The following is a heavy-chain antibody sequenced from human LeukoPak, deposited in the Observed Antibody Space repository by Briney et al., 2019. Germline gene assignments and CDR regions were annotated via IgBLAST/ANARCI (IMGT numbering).Heavy chain of an antibody. J-gene: IGHJ6*02. CDR2: MNQDGSAK. Sequence: QTGGSLRLSCAASGFTFSDSWMSWVRQAPGKGLEWVANMNQDGSAKGYVDSVKGRFTISRDNARNSLYPQMSSLRPEDTAVYYCATYTHWVAGDVWGQGTTVTVSS. D-gene: IGHD3-16*01. V-gene: IGHV3-7*01. CDR3: ATYTHWVAGDV. CDR1: GFTFSDSW.